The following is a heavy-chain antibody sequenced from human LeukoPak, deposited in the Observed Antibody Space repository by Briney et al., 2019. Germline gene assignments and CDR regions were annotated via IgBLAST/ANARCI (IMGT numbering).Heavy chain of an antibody. CDR3: ARGPTYYYDSSGYYSRYYYYYGMDV. J-gene: IGHJ6*02. Sequence: PSETLSLTCTVSGGSISSGGYYWSWIRQHPGKGLEWIGYIYYSGSTYYNPSLKSRVTISVDTSKNQFSLKLSSVTAADTAVYYCARGPTYYYDSSGYYSRYYYYYGMDVWGQGTTVTVSS. V-gene: IGHV4-31*03. CDR2: IYYSGST. D-gene: IGHD3-22*01. CDR1: GGSISSGGYY.